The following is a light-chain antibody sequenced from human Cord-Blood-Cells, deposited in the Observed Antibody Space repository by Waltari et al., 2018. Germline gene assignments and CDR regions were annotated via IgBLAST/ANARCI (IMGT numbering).Light chain of an antibody. CDR2: DVS. Sequence: QSALTQPRSLSGSPGQSVTISCTGTSSDGGGYNNFPWYPQHPDNAPKLMIYDVSNRPSGVPDRFSGSKSGNTASLTISGLQAEDEADYYCCSYAGSSWVFGGGTKLTVL. J-gene: IGLJ3*02. CDR1: SSDGGGYNN. CDR3: CSYAGSSWV. V-gene: IGLV2-11*01.